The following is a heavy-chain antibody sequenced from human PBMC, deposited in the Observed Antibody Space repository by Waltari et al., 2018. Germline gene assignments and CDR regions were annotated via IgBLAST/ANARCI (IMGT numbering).Heavy chain of an antibody. V-gene: IGHV3-23*04. CDR1: GFTFNSYA. J-gene: IGHJ6*03. D-gene: IGHD1-7*01. Sequence: EVQLVESGGGLVQPGGSLRLSCAASGFTFNSYALNWVRQAPGEGPEWVSTISGNGVSRYSADSVEGRFTISRDNSRNTVYLQLSSLRAEDTATYYCAKAHWDYGNYYYYYMDGWGNGTTVIVSS. CDR3: AKAHWDYGNYYYYYMDG. CDR2: ISGNGVSR.